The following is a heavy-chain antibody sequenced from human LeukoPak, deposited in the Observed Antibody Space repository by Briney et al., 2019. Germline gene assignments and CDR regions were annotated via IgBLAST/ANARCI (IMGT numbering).Heavy chain of an antibody. CDR2: MNPNSGNT. CDR3: ASRYSSSWYYFDY. J-gene: IGHJ4*02. Sequence: ASVKVSCKVSGYTFTDYYMHWVQQATGQGLEWMGWMNPNSGNTGYAQKFQGRVTITRNTSISTAYMELSSLRSEDTAVYYCASRYSSSWYYFDYWGQGTLVTVSS. CDR1: GYTFTDYY. D-gene: IGHD6-13*01. V-gene: IGHV1-8*03.